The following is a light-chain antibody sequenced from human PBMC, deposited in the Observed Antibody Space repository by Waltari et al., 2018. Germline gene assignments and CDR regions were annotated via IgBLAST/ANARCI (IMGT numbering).Light chain of an antibody. V-gene: IGLV2-23*02. J-gene: IGLJ3*02. CDR3: CSYAGRNIWV. CDR2: EVI. CDR1: SSDVGFYNL. Sequence: QSALTQPASVSGSPGQSITIPCTGTSSDVGFYNLVSWYQQHPDKAPKLMVYEVIGRPSGVSTRFSGSKSGNTASLTISGLQAEDEADYYCCSYAGRNIWVFGGGTKVTVL.